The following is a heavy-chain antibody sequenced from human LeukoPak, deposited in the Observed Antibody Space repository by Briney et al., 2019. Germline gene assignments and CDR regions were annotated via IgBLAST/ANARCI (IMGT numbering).Heavy chain of an antibody. J-gene: IGHJ4*02. V-gene: IGHV4-59*01. CDR2: IYDSGST. CDR1: GGSIRSYH. Sequence: SETLSLTCTVSGGSIRSYHWSWIRQPPGKRLEWIGYIYDSGSTNYNPSLTSRVTISIDTSKKQFSLKLSSVTAADTAVYYCAGEAYCGGDCFSGFDYWGQGTLVTVSS. CDR3: AGEAYCGGDCFSGFDY. D-gene: IGHD2-21*01.